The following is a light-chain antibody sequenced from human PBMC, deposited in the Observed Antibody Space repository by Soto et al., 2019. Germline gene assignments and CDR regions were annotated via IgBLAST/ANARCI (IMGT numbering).Light chain of an antibody. V-gene: IGKV3-11*01. CDR3: QQRSDWPLT. CDR2: DAS. Sequence: ELVLTQSPATLSLSPGERATLSCRASQSVDSYLAWYQQRPGQAPRLLIYDASNRATGIPARFSGSGSGTDFTLTINSLEPEDFAVYYCQQRSDWPLTFGGGTKVEIK. J-gene: IGKJ4*01. CDR1: QSVDSY.